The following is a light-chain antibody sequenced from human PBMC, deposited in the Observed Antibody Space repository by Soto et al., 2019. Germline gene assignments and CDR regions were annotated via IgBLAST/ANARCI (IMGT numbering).Light chain of an antibody. CDR1: QDLNNY. Sequence: MQMTQSPSSLSASVGDRVSITCQASQDLNNYINWYHQKPGKAPRLVIYDASNLEIGVPSRFGGSGSGTTFTFIIIGLQPEDFGTYYCQQYNRVPYTFGQGTKVEMK. CDR3: QQYNRVPYT. CDR2: DAS. J-gene: IGKJ2*01. V-gene: IGKV1-33*01.